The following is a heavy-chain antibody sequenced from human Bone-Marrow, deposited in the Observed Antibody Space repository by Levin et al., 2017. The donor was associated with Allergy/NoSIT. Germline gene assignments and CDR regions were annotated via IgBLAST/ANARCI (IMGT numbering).Heavy chain of an antibody. V-gene: IGHV3-30-3*01. J-gene: IGHJ4*02. CDR1: GFTFSSYA. CDR3: ARDWNGVFDY. Sequence: PGGSLRLSCAASGFTFSSYAMHWVRQAPGKGLEWVAVISYDGSNKYYADSVKGRFTISRDNSKNTLYLQMNSLRAEDTAVYYCARDWNGVFDYWGQGTLVTVSS. CDR2: ISYDGSNK. D-gene: IGHD1-1*01.